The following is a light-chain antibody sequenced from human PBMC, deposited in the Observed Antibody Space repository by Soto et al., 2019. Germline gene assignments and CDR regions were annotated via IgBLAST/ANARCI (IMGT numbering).Light chain of an antibody. Sequence: QSVLTQPASVSGSPGQSITISCTGTSSDVGAYDYVSWYQQHPGRAPKLILYEVTKRPSGVSNRFSGSKSGNTASLTISGLQAEDEADYYCSSYTTRTTLGVFGTGTKVTVL. CDR3: SSYTTRTTLGV. CDR2: EVT. J-gene: IGLJ1*01. V-gene: IGLV2-14*01. CDR1: SSDVGAYDY.